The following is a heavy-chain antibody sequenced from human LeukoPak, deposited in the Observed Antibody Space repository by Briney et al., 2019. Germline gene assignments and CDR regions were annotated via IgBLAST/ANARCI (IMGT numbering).Heavy chain of an antibody. Sequence: GGSLRLSCAASGFRFSDYTMTWVRQAPGKGPEWVSAIGGRGGSTYYADSLGDRFTIPRDNSKDMLYLQMNSLKVEDTATYYCGKEGGAWGQGTKVTVSS. CDR2: IGGRGGST. CDR1: GFRFSDYT. V-gene: IGHV3-23*01. J-gene: IGHJ5*02. CDR3: GKEGGA. D-gene: IGHD3-16*01.